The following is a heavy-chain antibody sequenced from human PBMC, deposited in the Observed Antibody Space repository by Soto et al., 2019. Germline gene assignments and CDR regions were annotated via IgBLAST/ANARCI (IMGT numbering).Heavy chain of an antibody. Sequence: PWGTLSLTCTVSGDSINNYYGSWIRQPPGRRLGWSGYMYYTGSTTYNPSLESRVTMSVDTSKNQFSLKLSSVNAADTAVYYCAKYRRTEAEGFTLDYWGRGTLVTVSS. D-gene: IGHD6-13*01. V-gene: IGHV4-59*01. CDR3: AKYRRTEAEGFTLDY. J-gene: IGHJ4*02. CDR2: MYYTGST. CDR1: GDSINNYY.